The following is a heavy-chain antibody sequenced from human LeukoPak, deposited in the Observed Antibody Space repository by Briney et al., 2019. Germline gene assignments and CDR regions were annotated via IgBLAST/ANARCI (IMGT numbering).Heavy chain of an antibody. D-gene: IGHD5-18*01. CDR3: ARLNADTAMVQGMDV. V-gene: IGHV5-51*01. CDR1: GYSFTGYW. CDR2: IYPGDSDT. Sequence: GESLKISCKGSGYSFTGYWIGWVRQMPGKGLEWMGIIYPGDSDTRYSPSFQGQVTISADKSISTAYLQWSSLKASDTAMYYCARLNADTAMVQGMDVWGQGTTVTVSS. J-gene: IGHJ6*02.